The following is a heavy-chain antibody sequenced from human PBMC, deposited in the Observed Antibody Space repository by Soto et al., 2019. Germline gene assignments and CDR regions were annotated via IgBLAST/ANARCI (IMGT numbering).Heavy chain of an antibody. J-gene: IGHJ4*02. Sequence: GGSLRLSCAVSGFTVISNYMGWVRQAPGKGPEWVSVIYSGDTTYYADSVKGRFISSRDKSKDTLYLQMNSLRAEDTAVYYCARVDSGWYYFDYWGQGALVTVSS. D-gene: IGHD6-19*01. CDR3: ARVDSGWYYFDY. CDR2: IYSGDTT. CDR1: GFTVISNY. V-gene: IGHV3-66*01.